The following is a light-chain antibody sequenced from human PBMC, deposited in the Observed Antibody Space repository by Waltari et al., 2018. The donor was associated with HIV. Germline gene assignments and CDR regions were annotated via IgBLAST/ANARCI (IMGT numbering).Light chain of an antibody. J-gene: IGLJ2*01. CDR1: NIESSS. CDR3: QVWDSTSDHAT. V-gene: IGLV3-21*03. CDR2: DDT. Sequence: SYVLTQPPSVSVAPGKTARISCGGKNIESSSVQWYQQKPGQAPVLVFYDDTDRPSGIPERFSASNIGNTATLTISRVEAVDEADYYCQVWDSTSDHATFGGGTKLTV.